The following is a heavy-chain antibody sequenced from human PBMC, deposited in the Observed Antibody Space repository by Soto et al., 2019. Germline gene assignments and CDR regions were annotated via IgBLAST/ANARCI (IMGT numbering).Heavy chain of an antibody. CDR3: AKVSRKGSAIDFDY. CDR1: GYTFSNYD. V-gene: IGHV1-8*01. Sequence: QVQLVQSGAELKKPGASVKVSCKASGYTFSNYDMNWVRQATGQGHEWIGWVNPNNGDTGYAQKFQGRVTLTTDISTTPAYMALTSRRSEDTAIYYCAKVSRKGSAIDFDYWCQGTLITVSS. J-gene: IGHJ4*02. CDR2: VNPNNGDT. D-gene: IGHD3-10*01.